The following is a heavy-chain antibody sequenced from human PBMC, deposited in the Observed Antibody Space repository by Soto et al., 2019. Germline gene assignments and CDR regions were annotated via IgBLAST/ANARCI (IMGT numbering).Heavy chain of an antibody. V-gene: IGHV4-59*01. CDR3: ARGYSSSWYPRENNWFDP. D-gene: IGHD6-13*01. J-gene: IGHJ5*02. CDR1: GGSISSYY. CDR2: IYYSGST. Sequence: PSETLSLTCTVSGGSISSYYWSWIRQPPGKGLEWIGYIYYSGSTNYNPSLKSRVTISVDTSKNQFSLKLSSVTAADTAVYYCARGYSSSWYPRENNWFDPWGQGTLVTVSS.